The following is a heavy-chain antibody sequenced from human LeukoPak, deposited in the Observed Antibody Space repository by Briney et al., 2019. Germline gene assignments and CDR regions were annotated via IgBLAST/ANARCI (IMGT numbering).Heavy chain of an antibody. CDR2: IFYSGTT. V-gene: IGHV4-39*01. Sequence: PSETLSLTCTVSGGSISNRSYFWGWIRQPPGEGLEWIGSIFYSGTTYYTPSLKSRVTIAVDTAKNQFSLRLTSVTAADTAVYFCARHEVYGLSPFPFDFWGQGTLVTVSS. CDR1: GGSISNRSYF. CDR3: ARHEVYGLSPFPFDF. J-gene: IGHJ4*02. D-gene: IGHD2-8*01.